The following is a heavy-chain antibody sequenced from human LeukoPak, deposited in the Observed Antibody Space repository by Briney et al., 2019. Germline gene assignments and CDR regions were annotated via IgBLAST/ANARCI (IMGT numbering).Heavy chain of an antibody. CDR2: ISGSGGST. CDR3: SIGPQRYCSGGYCYGDY. CDR1: GFTFSSYT. Sequence: GGSLRLSCAASGFTFSSYTTSWVRQAPGKGLEWVSAISGSGGSTYYADSVKGRFTISRDNSKNTLYLQTNSLRAEDTAVYYCSIGPQRYCSGGYCYGDYWGQGTLVTVSS. J-gene: IGHJ4*02. D-gene: IGHD2-15*01. V-gene: IGHV3-23*01.